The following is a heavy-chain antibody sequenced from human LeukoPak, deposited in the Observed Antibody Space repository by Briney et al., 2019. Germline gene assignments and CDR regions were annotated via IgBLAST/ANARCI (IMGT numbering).Heavy chain of an antibody. D-gene: IGHD6-19*01. CDR3: VKDLWQWPHYFDY. CDR1: GFTFSSYA. CDR2: ISGSDDNT. V-gene: IGHV3-23*01. J-gene: IGHJ4*02. Sequence: GGSLRLSCAASGFTFSSYAMSWVRQAPGKGLEWVSGISGSDDNTYLADSVKGRFTISGDNSKNTVHLQINSLRAEDTAIYYCVKDLWQWPHYFDYWGQGTLVTVSS.